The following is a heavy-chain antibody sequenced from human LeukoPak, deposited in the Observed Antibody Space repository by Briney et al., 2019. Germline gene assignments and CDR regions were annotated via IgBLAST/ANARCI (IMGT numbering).Heavy chain of an antibody. V-gene: IGHV1-69*01. CDR1: GGTFSSYA. CDR2: IIPIFGTA. Sequence: SVKVSCKASGGTFSSYAISWVRQAPGQGLEWMGGIIPIFGTANYAQKFQGRVTITADESTSTAYMELSSLRSEDTAVYYCAREGLTGYYSDHWGQGTLVTVSS. J-gene: IGHJ4*02. D-gene: IGHD3-9*01. CDR3: AREGLTGYYSDH.